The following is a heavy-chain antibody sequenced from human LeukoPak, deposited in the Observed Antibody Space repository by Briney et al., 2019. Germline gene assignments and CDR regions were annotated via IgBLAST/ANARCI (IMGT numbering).Heavy chain of an antibody. Sequence: SVKVSCKASGGTFSSYAISWVRQAPGQGLEWMGGIIPIFGTANYAQKLQGRVTITADESTSTAYMELSSLRSEDTAVYYCARDSHPSGSYYYYGMDVWGQGTTVTVSS. J-gene: IGHJ6*02. V-gene: IGHV1-69*01. CDR3: ARDSHPSGSYYYYGMDV. D-gene: IGHD6-25*01. CDR1: GGTFSSYA. CDR2: IIPIFGTA.